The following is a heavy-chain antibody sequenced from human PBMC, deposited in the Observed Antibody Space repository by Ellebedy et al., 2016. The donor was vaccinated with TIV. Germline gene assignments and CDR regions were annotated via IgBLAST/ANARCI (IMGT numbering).Heavy chain of an antibody. D-gene: IGHD3-10*01. J-gene: IGHJ4*02. CDR3: ARDTYGHTAPPFY. V-gene: IGHV3-49*03. CDR1: GFTFGDYA. CDR2: IASKGLGATT. Sequence: GESLKISCTASGFTFGDYAMSWFRQAPGKGLEWVGFIASKGLGATTEYAASVKGRFTISRDDSNSIAYLQMNSLKTEDTAVYYCARDTYGHTAPPFYWGQGILVTVSS.